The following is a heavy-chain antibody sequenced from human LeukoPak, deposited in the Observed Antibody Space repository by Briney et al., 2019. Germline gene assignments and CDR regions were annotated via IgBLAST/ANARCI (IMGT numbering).Heavy chain of an antibody. Sequence: PSETLSLTCAVYGGSFSGYYWSWIRQPPGKGLEWIGEINHSGSTNYNPSLKSRVTISVDTSKNQFSLKLSSVTAADTAVYYCASYYYDSSGYYRRGQNWFDPWGQGTLVTVSS. J-gene: IGHJ5*02. CDR3: ASYYYDSSGYYRRGQNWFDP. CDR2: INHSGST. D-gene: IGHD3-22*01. CDR1: GGSFSGYY. V-gene: IGHV4-34*01.